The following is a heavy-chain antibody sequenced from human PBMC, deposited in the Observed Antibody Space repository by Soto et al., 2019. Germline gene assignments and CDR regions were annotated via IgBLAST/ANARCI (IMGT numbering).Heavy chain of an antibody. D-gene: IGHD5-18*01. CDR2: IGTNGGNT. CDR3: TRAGDTAMVIINWFDP. CDR1: GFTFSRYV. J-gene: IGHJ5*02. V-gene: IGHV3-64*01. Sequence: EVQLVESGGGLVQPGGSLRLSCVASGFTFSRYVMYWVRQAPGRGLEYVSGIGTNGGNTDYANSVKGRFTISRDNSKNTLYLQMGSLRAEDTAVYYCTRAGDTAMVIINWFDPWGQGTLVTVSS.